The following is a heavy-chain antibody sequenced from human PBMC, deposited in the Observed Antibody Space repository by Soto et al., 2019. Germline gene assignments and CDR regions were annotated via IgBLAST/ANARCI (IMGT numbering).Heavy chain of an antibody. CDR1: GFTFSSYW. CDR3: ARDDYGDYLVPLMFNGMDV. J-gene: IGHJ6*02. D-gene: IGHD4-17*01. V-gene: IGHV3-7*01. Sequence: GGSLRLSCAASGFTFSSYWMSWVRQAPGKGLEWVANIKQDGSEKYYVDSVKGRFTISRDNAKNSLYLQMNSLRAEDTAVYYCARDDYGDYLVPLMFNGMDVWGQGTTVTVSS. CDR2: IKQDGSEK.